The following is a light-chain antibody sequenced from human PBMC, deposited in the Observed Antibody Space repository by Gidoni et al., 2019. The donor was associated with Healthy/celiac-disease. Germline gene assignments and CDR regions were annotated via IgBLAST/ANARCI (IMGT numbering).Light chain of an antibody. J-gene: IGKJ2*01. CDR3: MQAIQTPRYT. CDR2: LGS. Sequence: DIVLTQFLPSLLVTPGEPASISCRSSQCLLHSNGYNYLDWYLQTPGQSQQLLIYLGSNRAAGVPDRFSGSGSGTVFTLKISRVEDEDVGVYCCMQAIQTPRYTFGQGTKLEIK. V-gene: IGKV2-28*01. CDR1: QCLLHSNGYNY.